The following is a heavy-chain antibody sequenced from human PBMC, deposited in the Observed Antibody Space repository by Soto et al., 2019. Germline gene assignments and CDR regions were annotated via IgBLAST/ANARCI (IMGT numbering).Heavy chain of an antibody. D-gene: IGHD3-10*01. CDR1: GFTFSSYS. CDR2: ISSSSSYI. Sequence: KPGGSLRLSCAASGFTFSSYSMNWVRQAPGKGLEWVSSISSSSSYIYYADSVKGRFTISRDNAKNSLYLQMNSLRAEDTAVYYCARDYLWFGELLYHYYGMDVWGQGTTVTVSS. J-gene: IGHJ6*02. CDR3: ARDYLWFGELLYHYYGMDV. V-gene: IGHV3-21*01.